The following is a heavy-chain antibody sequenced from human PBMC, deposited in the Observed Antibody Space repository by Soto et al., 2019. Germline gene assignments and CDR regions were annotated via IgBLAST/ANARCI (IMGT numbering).Heavy chain of an antibody. J-gene: IGHJ5*02. CDR2: LNPNTGNT. CDR3: ARGLTSEWFDP. V-gene: IGHV1-8*01. D-gene: IGHD4-17*01. Sequence: QVQLVQSGAEMKKPGASVKVSCKASGYTFTSYDINWVRQATGHGLEWMGWLNPNTGNTGYAPKFQGRVTMTRNTSINTAYMELSSLRSEDTAVYYCARGLTSEWFDPWGQGTLVTVSS. CDR1: GYTFTSYD.